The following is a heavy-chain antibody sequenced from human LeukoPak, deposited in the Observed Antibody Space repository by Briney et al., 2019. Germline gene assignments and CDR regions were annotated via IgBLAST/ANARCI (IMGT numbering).Heavy chain of an antibody. CDR3: ARDQGSGWYGNWFDP. V-gene: IGHV3-21*01. D-gene: IGHD6-19*01. CDR1: GFTFSSYS. Sequence: PGGSLRLPCAASGFTFSSYSMNWVRQAPGKGLEWVSSISSSSSYIYYADSVKGRFTISRDNAKNSLYLQMNSLRAEDTAVYYCARDQGSGWYGNWFDPWGQGTLVTVSS. CDR2: ISSSSSYI. J-gene: IGHJ5*02.